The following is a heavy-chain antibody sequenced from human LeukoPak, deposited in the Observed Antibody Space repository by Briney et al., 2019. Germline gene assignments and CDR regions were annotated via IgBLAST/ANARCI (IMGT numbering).Heavy chain of an antibody. CDR2: ISYDGSNK. Sequence: GGSLRLSCAASGFTFSSYGMHWVRQAPGKGLEWVAVISYDGSNKYYADSVKGRFTISRDNSKNTLYLQMNSLRAEDTAVYYCAKDAYYYGLDHYYGMDVWGKGTTVTVSS. CDR3: AKDAYYYGLDHYYGMDV. CDR1: GFTFSSYG. V-gene: IGHV3-30*18. D-gene: IGHD3-10*01. J-gene: IGHJ6*04.